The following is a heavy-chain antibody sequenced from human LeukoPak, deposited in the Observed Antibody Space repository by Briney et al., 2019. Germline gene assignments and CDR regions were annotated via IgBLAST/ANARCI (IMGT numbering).Heavy chain of an antibody. CDR1: GGSISSGDYY. J-gene: IGHJ3*02. CDR2: IYYSGST. D-gene: IGHD2-2*01. V-gene: IGHV4-30-4*08. CDR3: ARAEVVPAAKGGAFDI. Sequence: SQTLSLTCTVSGGSISSGDYYWSWIRQPPGKGLEWTGYIYYSGSTYYNPSLKSRVTISVDTSKNQFSLKLSSVTAADTAVYYCARAEVVPAAKGGAFDIWGQGTMVTVSS.